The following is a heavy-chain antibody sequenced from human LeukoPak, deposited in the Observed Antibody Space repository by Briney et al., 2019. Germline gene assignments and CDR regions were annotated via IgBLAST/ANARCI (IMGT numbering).Heavy chain of an antibody. D-gene: IGHD2-2*02. CDR3: ARGYCSSTSCYTGGSDAFDI. V-gene: IGHV1-69*05. CDR1: GGPFRSYS. CDR2: IIHIFGTT. J-gene: IGHJ3*02. Sequence: SVKVSCKASGGPFRSYSIRWVRQAPGQGLEWVGGIIHIFGTTNHTQKSQGRVTITTDESTSTAHMELSSLRSEDTAVYYCARGYCSSTSCYTGGSDAFDIWGQGTMVTVSS.